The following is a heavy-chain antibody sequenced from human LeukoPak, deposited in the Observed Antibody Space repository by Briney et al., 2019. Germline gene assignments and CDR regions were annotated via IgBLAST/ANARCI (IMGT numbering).Heavy chain of an antibody. CDR2: ISGSGGST. CDR1: GFTFSSYG. Sequence: GGSLRLSCAASGFTFSSYGMSWVRQAPGKGLEWVSAISGSGGSTYYADSVKGRFTISRDNSKNTLYLQMNSLRAEDTAVYYCARYYDILTGHPRDYMDVWGKGTTVTISS. V-gene: IGHV3-23*01. J-gene: IGHJ6*03. CDR3: ARYYDILTGHPRDYMDV. D-gene: IGHD3-9*01.